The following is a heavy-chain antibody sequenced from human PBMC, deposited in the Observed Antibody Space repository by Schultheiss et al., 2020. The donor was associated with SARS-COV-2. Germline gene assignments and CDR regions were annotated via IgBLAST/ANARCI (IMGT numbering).Heavy chain of an antibody. CDR2: IFYSGSI. CDR3: ARSRDDSSGWYEGNWFDP. D-gene: IGHD6-19*01. V-gene: IGHV4-59*08. CDR1: GGSISSYY. J-gene: IGHJ5*02. Sequence: SQTLSLTCTVSGGSISSYYWSWIRQPPGKGLEWVGYIFYSGSINYNPSLKSRVTISLDTSKNQFSLKLSSVTAADTAVYYCARSRDDSSGWYEGNWFDPWGQGTLVTVSS.